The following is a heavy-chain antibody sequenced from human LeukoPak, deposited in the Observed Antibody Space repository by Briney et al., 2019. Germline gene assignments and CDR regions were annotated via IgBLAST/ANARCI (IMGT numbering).Heavy chain of an antibody. CDR1: AFTFSSYA. CDR3: AKKSPDSSGNPAYD. V-gene: IGHV3-23*01. Sequence: PGGSLRLSCAASAFTFSSYAMSWVRQAPGKGLEWVSAISGSGGTTYYADSVKGRFTISRDNSKNTLYLQMNSLGAEDTAVYYCAKKSPDSSGNPAYDWGQGTLVTVSS. CDR2: ISGSGGTT. J-gene: IGHJ4*02. D-gene: IGHD4-23*01.